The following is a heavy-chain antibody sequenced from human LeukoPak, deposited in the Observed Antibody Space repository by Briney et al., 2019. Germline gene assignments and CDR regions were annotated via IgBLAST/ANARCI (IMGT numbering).Heavy chain of an antibody. J-gene: IGHJ4*02. CDR3: ARDGTSTDDY. CDR1: GYTFSNFG. CDR2: ISGNNDNP. V-gene: IGHV1-18*01. D-gene: IGHD2-2*01. Sequence: GASVKVSCTTSGYTFSNFGINWVRQAPGQGLEWMGWISGNNDNPNYGQKFQGRFAVTTDSSTTTAYMELRNLTFDDTAVYYCARDGTSTDDYWGQGTLVTVSS.